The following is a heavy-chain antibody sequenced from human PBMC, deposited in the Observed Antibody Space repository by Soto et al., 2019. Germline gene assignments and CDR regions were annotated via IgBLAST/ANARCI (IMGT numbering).Heavy chain of an antibody. D-gene: IGHD6-19*01. CDR3: ARGGSSPIYGMDV. CDR1: GFTFSSYA. Sequence: GGSLRLSCAASGFTFSSYAMHWVRQAPGKGLEWVAVISYDGSNKYYADSVKGRFTISRDNSKNTLYLQMNSLRAEDTAVYYCARGGSSPIYGMDVWGQGTTVTVSS. CDR2: ISYDGSNK. V-gene: IGHV3-30-3*01. J-gene: IGHJ6*02.